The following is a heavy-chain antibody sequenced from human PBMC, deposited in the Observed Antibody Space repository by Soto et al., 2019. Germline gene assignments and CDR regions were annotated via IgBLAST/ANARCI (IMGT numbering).Heavy chain of an antibody. Sequence: RLSCAASGFTFSSYAMSWVRQAPGKGLEWVSAISGSGGSTYYADSVKGRFTISRDNSKNTLYLQMNSLRAEDTAVYCCASLGLMVRGVQSSRWFDPRGQGTLVTVSS. V-gene: IGHV3-23*01. J-gene: IGHJ5*02. D-gene: IGHD3-10*01. CDR3: ASLGLMVRGVQSSRWFDP. CDR1: GFTFSSYA. CDR2: ISGSGGST.